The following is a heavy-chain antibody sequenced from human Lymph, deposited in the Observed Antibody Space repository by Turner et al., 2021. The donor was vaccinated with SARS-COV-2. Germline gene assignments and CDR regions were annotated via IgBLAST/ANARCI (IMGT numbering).Heavy chain of an antibody. CDR3: ARREWGGSLGHIDY. J-gene: IGHJ4*02. Sequence: VQLVQSGTVVQTRGESVVIICRPSGYRFTTYWSGWWRQMPGKGLECMGFIYPGDSGTRYSSSFPGKVTISADKATTTAYLQWSSLKASDTAMYYCARREWGGSLGHIDYWGQGTLVTVSS. CDR2: IYPGDSGT. D-gene: IGHD3-3*01. CDR1: GYRFTTYW. V-gene: IGHV5-51*01.